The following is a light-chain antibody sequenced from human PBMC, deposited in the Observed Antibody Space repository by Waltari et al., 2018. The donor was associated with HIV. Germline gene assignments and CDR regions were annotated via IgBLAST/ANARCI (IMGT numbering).Light chain of an antibody. CDR3: SSYAGSNWV. J-gene: IGLJ3*02. CDR2: EVS. V-gene: IGLV2-8*01. CDR1: SRDVGGYNY. Sequence: QSALTQPPSASGSPGQSVTISCTGTSRDVGGYNYVSWYQQHSGKAPKYIIYEVSKRPSGVPDRFSGSKSGNTASLTVSGLQAEDEADYYCSSYAGSNWVFGGGTKLTVL.